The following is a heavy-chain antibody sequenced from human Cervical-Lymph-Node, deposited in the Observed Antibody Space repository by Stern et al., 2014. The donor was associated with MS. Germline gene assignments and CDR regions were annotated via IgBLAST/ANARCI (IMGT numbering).Heavy chain of an antibody. Sequence: VQLMQSGPGLVKPSETLSLTCTVSGGSISSYYWSWIRQPPGKGLEWIGYIYITGNPNYTPPPKSRVPISEAAPREQFSLKLSSVTAADTAVYFCARHQATGYNYISYYYGLDVWGQGTTVTVSS. CDR1: GGSISSYY. J-gene: IGHJ6*02. D-gene: IGHD5-24*01. CDR3: ARHQATGYNYISYYYGLDV. V-gene: IGHV4-59*08. CDR2: IYITGNP.